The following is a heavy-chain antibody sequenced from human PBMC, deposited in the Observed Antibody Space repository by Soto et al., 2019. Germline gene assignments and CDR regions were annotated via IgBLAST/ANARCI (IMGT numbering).Heavy chain of an antibody. Sequence: GSLRLPCAASGFTFSIFAMSWVRQAPGKGLEWVSAISGSGDSTYYTDSVKGRFTISRDDSKNTLYLQMNSLRAEDAAVYYCAKGSDYGDYPGWYFDLWGRGTLVTVSS. CDR3: AKGSDYGDYPGWYFDL. J-gene: IGHJ2*01. D-gene: IGHD4-17*01. CDR1: GFTFSIFA. V-gene: IGHV3-23*01. CDR2: ISGSGDST.